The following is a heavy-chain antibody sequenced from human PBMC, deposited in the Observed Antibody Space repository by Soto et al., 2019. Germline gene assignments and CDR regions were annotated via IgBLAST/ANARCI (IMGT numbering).Heavy chain of an antibody. J-gene: IGHJ5*02. CDR1: GDSVSSNSAA. Sequence: PSQTLSLTCAISGDSVSSNSAAWNWIRQSPSRGLEWLGRTYYRSKWYNDYAVSVKSRITINPDTSKNQFSLQLNSVTPEDTAVYYCARARILWFGELLPFYPWGQGTLVTVSS. D-gene: IGHD3-10*01. CDR3: ARARILWFGELLPFYP. CDR2: TYYRSKWYN. V-gene: IGHV6-1*01.